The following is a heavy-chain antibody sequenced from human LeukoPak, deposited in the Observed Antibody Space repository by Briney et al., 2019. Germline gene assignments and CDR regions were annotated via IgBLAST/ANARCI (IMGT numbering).Heavy chain of an antibody. CDR3: TTDSGDYGDYVRK. CDR2: IKSKTDGGTT. J-gene: IGHJ4*02. Sequence: GGSLRLSCAASGFTFSNAWMSWVRQAPGKGLEWVGRIKSKTDGGTTDYAAPVKGRFTISRDDSKNTLYLQMNSLKTEDTAVYYCTTDSGDYGDYVRKWGQGTLVTVSS. V-gene: IGHV3-15*01. CDR1: GFTFSNAW. D-gene: IGHD4-17*01.